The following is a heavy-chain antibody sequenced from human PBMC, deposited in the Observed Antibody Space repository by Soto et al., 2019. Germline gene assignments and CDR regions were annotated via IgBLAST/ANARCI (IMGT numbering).Heavy chain of an antibody. J-gene: IGHJ3*02. CDR1: GGSISSGDYY. D-gene: IGHD3-22*01. Sequence: QVQLQESGPGLVKPSQTLSLTCTVSGGSISSGDYYWSWIRQPPGKGLEWIGYIYYSGSTYYNPSLKRRVTISVDTSKNQFSLKLSSVTAADTAVYYCARARYYDSSGYYIHAFDIWGQGTMVTVSS. CDR3: ARARYYDSSGYYIHAFDI. CDR2: IYYSGST. V-gene: IGHV4-30-4*01.